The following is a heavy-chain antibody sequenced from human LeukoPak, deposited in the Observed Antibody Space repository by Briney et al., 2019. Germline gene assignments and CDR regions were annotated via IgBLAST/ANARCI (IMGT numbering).Heavy chain of an antibody. CDR2: ISGSGSDT. Sequence: PGGSLRLSCAASGFTFARNTMTWVRQAPGKGLEWVSSISGSGSDTYYADSVRGRFTISRDNSKNTLYLEVNGLRADDTAVYYCAREQNIRGVIIIVDSWGQGNLVTVSS. J-gene: IGHJ4*02. CDR3: AREQNIRGVIIIVDS. D-gene: IGHD3-10*01. CDR1: GFTFARNT. V-gene: IGHV3-23*01.